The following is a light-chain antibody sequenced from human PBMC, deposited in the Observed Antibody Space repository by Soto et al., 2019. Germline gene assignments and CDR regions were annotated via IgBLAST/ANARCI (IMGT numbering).Light chain of an antibody. CDR1: QGIRND. V-gene: IGKV1-6*01. CDR3: LQDYDYPRT. J-gene: IGKJ1*01. Sequence: AIQMTQSPSSLSASVGDRVTITCRASQGIRNDLSRYQQKPGKAPKLLIYTTSRLQGGVPSRFSGSGSGADFTLTISSLQPEDFATYFCLQDYDYPRTFGQGTKVEIK. CDR2: TTS.